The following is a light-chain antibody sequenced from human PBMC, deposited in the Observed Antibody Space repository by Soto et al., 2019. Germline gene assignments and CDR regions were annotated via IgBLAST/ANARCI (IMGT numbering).Light chain of an antibody. CDR2: DAS. CDR3: QQRGDLIVT. Sequence: EIXLTQSPATLSLSPGEGATLSCRASQHVSTYVAWYQQKPGQAPTLLIFDASNRATGVPARFSGSGSGTDFTLTISSLEPGDSAVYYCQQRGDLIVTFGGGTKVEI. J-gene: IGKJ4*01. CDR1: QHVSTY. V-gene: IGKV3-11*01.